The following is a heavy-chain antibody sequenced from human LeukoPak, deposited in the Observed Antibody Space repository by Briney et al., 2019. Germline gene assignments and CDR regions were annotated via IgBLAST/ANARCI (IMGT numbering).Heavy chain of an antibody. CDR1: GYTFTSYY. Sequence: EASVKVSCKASGYTFTSYYMHWVRQAPGQGLEWMGIINPSGGSTSYAQKFQGRVTMTRDMSTSTAYMELSSLRSEDMAVYYCAREGIAVAGTNYYYYMDVWGKGTTVTVSS. J-gene: IGHJ6*03. V-gene: IGHV1-46*01. D-gene: IGHD6-19*01. CDR2: INPSGGST. CDR3: AREGIAVAGTNYYYYMDV.